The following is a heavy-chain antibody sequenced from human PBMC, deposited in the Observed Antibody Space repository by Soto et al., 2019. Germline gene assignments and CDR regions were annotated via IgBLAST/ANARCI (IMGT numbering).Heavy chain of an antibody. CDR2: IIPIFGTA. Sequence: QVQLVQSGAEVKKPGSSVKVSCKASGGTFSSYAISWVQQAPGQGLEWMGGIIPIFGTANYAQKFQGRVTITADESTSTAYMELSSLRSEDTAVYYCARGSGQLVPGEIGGNWFDPWGQGTLVTVSS. CDR1: GGTFSSYA. J-gene: IGHJ5*02. CDR3: ARGSGQLVPGEIGGNWFDP. D-gene: IGHD6-6*01. V-gene: IGHV1-69*01.